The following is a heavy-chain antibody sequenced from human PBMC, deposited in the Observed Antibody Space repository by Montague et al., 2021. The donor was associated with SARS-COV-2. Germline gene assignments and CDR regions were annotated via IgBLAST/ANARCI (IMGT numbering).Heavy chain of an antibody. CDR3: ARGARQGYGFRLGSFDY. CDR1: GGSFSGYY. J-gene: IGHJ4*02. CDR2: INHSGST. D-gene: IGHD3-10*01. Sequence: CAIYGGSFSGYYWNWIRQPPGKGLEWIGEINHSGSTNYNPSLKXRVTMSVDTSKNQFSLKLSSVTAADTAVYYCARGARQGYGFRLGSFDYWGQGTLVTVSS. V-gene: IGHV4-34*01.